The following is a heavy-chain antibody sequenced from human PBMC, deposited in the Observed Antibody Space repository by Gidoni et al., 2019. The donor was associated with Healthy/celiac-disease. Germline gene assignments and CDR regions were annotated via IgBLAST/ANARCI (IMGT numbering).Heavy chain of an antibody. J-gene: IGHJ4*02. CDR1: GFTFDDYA. Sequence: EVPLVESGGGLVQPGRSLRLSCPASGFTFDDYAMHWVRHAPGKGLEWVSGISWNRGSIGYADSGKGRFTISRDNAKNSLYLQMNRLRAEDTALYYCASSPYGDYEGNWGQGTLVTVSS. CDR2: ISWNRGSI. CDR3: ASSPYGDYEGN. V-gene: IGHV3-9*01. D-gene: IGHD4-17*01.